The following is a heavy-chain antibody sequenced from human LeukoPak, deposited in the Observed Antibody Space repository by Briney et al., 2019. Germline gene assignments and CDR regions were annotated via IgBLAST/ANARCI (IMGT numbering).Heavy chain of an antibody. J-gene: IGHJ5*02. CDR3: ARDRGEYYYGSGSHNWFDP. V-gene: IGHV4-61*02. D-gene: IGHD3-10*01. CDR2: IYTSGST. Sequence: SSETLSLTCTVSGGSISSGSYYWSWIRQPAGKGLEWIGRIYTSGSTNYNPSLKSRVTISVDTSKNQFSLKLSSVTAADTAVYYCARDRGEYYYGSGSHNWFDPRGQGTLVTVSS. CDR1: GGSISSGSYY.